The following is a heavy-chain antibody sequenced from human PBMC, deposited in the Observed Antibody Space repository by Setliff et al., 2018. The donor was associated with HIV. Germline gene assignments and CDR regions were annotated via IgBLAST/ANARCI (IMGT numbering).Heavy chain of an antibody. Sequence: SETLSLTCGVYGGSFSGYYWTWIRQPPGKGLEWIGEINHRGTTNSNPSLKRRVTISVDTSKNQFSLKLSSVTAADTAVYYCASAVEGYWGQGTLVTVSS. CDR1: GGSFSGYY. V-gene: IGHV4-34*01. J-gene: IGHJ4*02. CDR2: INHRGTT. CDR3: ASAVEGY.